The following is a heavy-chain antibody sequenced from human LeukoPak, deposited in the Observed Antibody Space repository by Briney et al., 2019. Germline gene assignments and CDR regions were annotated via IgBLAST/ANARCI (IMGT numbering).Heavy chain of an antibody. V-gene: IGHV3-23*01. CDR2: ISGSGGST. J-gene: IGHJ4*02. D-gene: IGHD3/OR15-3a*01. CDR3: ARDLDPLDY. CDR1: GFTFSSYA. Sequence: PGGSLRLSCAASGFTFSSYAMSWVRHAPGKGLEWVSAISGSGGSTYYADSVKGRFTISRDNAKNSLFLQMNSLRAEDTAVYYCARDLDPLDYWGQGTLVTVSS.